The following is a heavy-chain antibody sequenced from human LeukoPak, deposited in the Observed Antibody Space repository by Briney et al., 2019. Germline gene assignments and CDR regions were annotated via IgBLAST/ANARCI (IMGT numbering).Heavy chain of an antibody. CDR3: ARVLNSLAAAGTFDY. V-gene: IGHV3-48*01. CDR2: ISSSSSTI. D-gene: IGHD6-13*01. CDR1: GFTFSSYS. Sequence: PGGSLRLSCAASGFTFSSYSMNWVRQAPGTGLEWVSYISSSSSTIYYADAVKGRFTISRDNAKNSLYLQMNSLRAEDTAVYYCARVLNSLAAAGTFDYWGQGTLVTVSS. J-gene: IGHJ4*02.